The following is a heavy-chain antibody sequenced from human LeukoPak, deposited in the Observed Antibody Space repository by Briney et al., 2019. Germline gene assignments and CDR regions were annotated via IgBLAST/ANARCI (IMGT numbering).Heavy chain of an antibody. D-gene: IGHD3-16*02. CDR2: SSHSGGRT. CDR3: ARHDSFIPY. V-gene: IGHV3-23*01. J-gene: IGHJ4*02. Sequence: GGSLRLSCVPPVFTFSDYAMSWVRGAPGKGVEWVSGSSHSGGRTYDADSFKGRCHISRDNPKNTVYLQMNNLRAEDTAVYFCARHDSFIPYWGRGTLITVTS. CDR1: VFTFSDYA.